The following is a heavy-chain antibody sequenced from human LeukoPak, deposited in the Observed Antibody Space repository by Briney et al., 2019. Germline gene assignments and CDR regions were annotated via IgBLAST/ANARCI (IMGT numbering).Heavy chain of an antibody. CDR2: IYPGDSDT. CDR3: ARHYNGNDFVDS. Sequence: GESLKIFCKGPGYSFPSYWIGWVRQMPGKGLEWMGIIYPGDSDTTYSPSFQGQVTISADKSISTAYLQWSSLKASDTAMYYCARHYNGNDFVDSWGQGTLVTVSS. D-gene: IGHD1-1*01. CDR1: GYSFPSYW. V-gene: IGHV5-51*01. J-gene: IGHJ4*02.